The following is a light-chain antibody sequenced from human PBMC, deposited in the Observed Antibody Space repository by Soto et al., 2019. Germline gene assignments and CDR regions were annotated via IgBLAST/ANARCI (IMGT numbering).Light chain of an antibody. V-gene: IGLV1-44*01. CDR3: ATGDDSLNGVV. J-gene: IGLJ2*01. Sequence: QSVLTQPPSASGTPGQTIAISCSGGSSNIGSHTVNWFQQLPGTAPRLLIYSNTQRPSGVPDRFSGSKSGTSASLAISGLQSEYVGDYYCATGDDSLNGVVFGGGTKLTVL. CDR1: SSNIGSHT. CDR2: SNT.